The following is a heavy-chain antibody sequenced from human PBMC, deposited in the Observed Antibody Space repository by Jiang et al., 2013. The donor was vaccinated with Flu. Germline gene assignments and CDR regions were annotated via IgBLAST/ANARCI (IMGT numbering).Heavy chain of an antibody. CDR1: GYPISSGYY. V-gene: IGHV4-38-2*01. CDR2: IYHSGGGST. J-gene: IGHJ5*02. Sequence: LLKPSETLSLTCAVSGYPISSGYYWGWIRQPPGKGLEWIGSIYHSGGGSTYYNPSLKSRVTISVDTSKNQFSLRLSSLTAADTAVYYCARTIDYRNNWFDPWGQGTLVTVSS. CDR3: ARTIDYRNNWFDP. D-gene: IGHD4-11*01.